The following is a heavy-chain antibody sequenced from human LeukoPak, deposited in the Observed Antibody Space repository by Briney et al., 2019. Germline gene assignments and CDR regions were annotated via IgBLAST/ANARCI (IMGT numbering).Heavy chain of an antibody. CDR1: GFTFSSYA. CDR2: ISYDGSNK. CDR3: ARGATVTTVGY. J-gene: IGHJ4*02. D-gene: IGHD4-17*01. V-gene: IGHV3-30*15. Sequence: GGSLRLSCAASGFTFSSYAMHWVRQAPGKGLEWVAVISYDGSNKYYADSVKGRFTISRDNSKNTLYLQMSSLRAEDTAVYYCARGATVTTVGYWGQGTLVTVSS.